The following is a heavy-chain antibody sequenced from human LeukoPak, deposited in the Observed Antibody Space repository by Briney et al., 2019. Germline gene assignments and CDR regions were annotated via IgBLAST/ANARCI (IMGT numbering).Heavy chain of an antibody. Sequence: ASVKVSCKASGYTFTSYGISWVRQAPGQGLEWMGWISAYNGNTNYAQKLQGRVTMTTDTSTSTAYMELSSLRSEDTAVYYCARGSPMYYYYYYMDVWGKGTTVTVSS. CDR1: GYTFTSYG. CDR3: ARGSPMYYYYYYMDV. V-gene: IGHV1-18*01. CDR2: ISAYNGNT. J-gene: IGHJ6*03.